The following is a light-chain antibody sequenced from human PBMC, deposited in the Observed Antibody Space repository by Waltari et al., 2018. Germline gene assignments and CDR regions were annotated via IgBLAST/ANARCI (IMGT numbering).Light chain of an antibody. CDR2: EVD. CDR1: RWDVGAYSS. CDR3: TSYGGTNNFL. J-gene: IGLJ1*01. V-gene: IGLV2-8*01. Sequence: QSALTQPPSATGSPGQSVTISCTGGRWDVGAYSSVSWYQQHPGRAPKVIMYEVDKRPSGVPDRFSGSKSGTTASLTISGLKLEDEADYYCTSYGGTNNFLFGSGTKVTV.